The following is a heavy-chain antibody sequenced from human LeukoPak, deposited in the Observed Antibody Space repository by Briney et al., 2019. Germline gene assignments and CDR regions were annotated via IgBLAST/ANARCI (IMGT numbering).Heavy chain of an antibody. CDR1: GGTFSSYA. Sequence: SSVKVSCKASGGTFSSYAIRWVRQAPGPALEWMGRIIPILGMANYAQKFQVRVTITADKSTSTAYMELSSLRSEDTAVYYCETGYSSGFLFDIWGQETRHRVSS. V-gene: IGHV1-69*04. CDR3: ETGYSSGFLFDI. CDR2: IIPILGMA. D-gene: IGHD3-22*01. J-gene: IGHJ3*02.